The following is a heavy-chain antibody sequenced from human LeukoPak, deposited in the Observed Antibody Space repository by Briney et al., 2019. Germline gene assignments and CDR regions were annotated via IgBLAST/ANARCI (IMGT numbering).Heavy chain of an antibody. CDR2: FKSKTDGATT. J-gene: IGHJ1*01. CDR1: GFTFSNAL. Sequence: KSGGSLRLSCAASGFTFSNALMSWVRQAPGKGLEWFDRFKSKTDGATTDYGAPVKGRFTFSRDDSKNTLYLQMNSLRVEDTAVYYCATATSLDYGDYFFHHWGQGTLVTVSS. D-gene: IGHD4-17*01. V-gene: IGHV3-15*01. CDR3: ATATSLDYGDYFFHH.